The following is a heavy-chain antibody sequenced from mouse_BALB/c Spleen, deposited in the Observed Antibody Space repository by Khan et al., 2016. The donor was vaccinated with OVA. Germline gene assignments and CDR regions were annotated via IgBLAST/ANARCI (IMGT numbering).Heavy chain of an antibody. V-gene: IGHV1-76*01. CDR2: IYPATGNT. CDR1: GYIFTSYW. D-gene: IGHD2-1*01. Sequence: QVQLKESGAELVRPGASVKLSCKTSGYIFTSYWIHWVKQRSGQGLEWIARIYPATGNTYYNEKFKGKAIVTADKSSSTVYMQLSSLKSEDSAVCFCARDDGNYFDYWGQGTTLTVSS. J-gene: IGHJ2*01. CDR3: ARDDGNYFDY.